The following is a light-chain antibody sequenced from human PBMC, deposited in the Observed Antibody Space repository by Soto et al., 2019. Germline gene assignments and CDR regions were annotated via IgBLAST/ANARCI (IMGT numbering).Light chain of an antibody. Sequence: DIQMTQSPSTLSASVGDRVTITCRASQTINSFLAWYQQTPGKAPKLLIYDASSLQSGVPSRFSGGGSGTEFTLTISSLQPDDFATFHCQQYYRYPWTFGQGTKVEIE. J-gene: IGKJ1*01. V-gene: IGKV1-5*01. CDR1: QTINSF. CDR3: QQYYRYPWT. CDR2: DAS.